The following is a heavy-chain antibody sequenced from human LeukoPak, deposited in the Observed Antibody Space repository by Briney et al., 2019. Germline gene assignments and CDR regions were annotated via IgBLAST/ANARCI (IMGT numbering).Heavy chain of an antibody. CDR3: ARLPWCLVRGVVPRFDY. CDR2: INHIGST. Sequence: SETLSLTCAVYGGSFSGYYWNWIRQPPGKGLEWIGEINHIGSTHYNPSLKRRVSISVDTSKNQSSLQLSSVSDADTPCYVFARLPWCLVRGVVPRFDYWGQGTLVTVSS. J-gene: IGHJ4*02. D-gene: IGHD3-10*01. CDR1: GGSFSGYY. V-gene: IGHV4-34*01.